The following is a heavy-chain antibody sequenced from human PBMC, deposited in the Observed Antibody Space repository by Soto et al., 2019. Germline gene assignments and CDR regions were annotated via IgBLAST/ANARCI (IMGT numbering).Heavy chain of an antibody. J-gene: IGHJ6*02. D-gene: IGHD3-3*01. CDR1: GFTFSNAW. Sequence: GGSLRLSCAASGFTFSNAWMNWVRQAPGKGLEWVGRIKSKTDGGTTDYAAPVKGRFTISRDDSKNTLYLQMNSLKTEDTAVYYCTTDRYDFWSGYYPMDVWGQGTTVTVSS. V-gene: IGHV3-15*07. CDR2: IKSKTDGGTT. CDR3: TTDRYDFWSGYYPMDV.